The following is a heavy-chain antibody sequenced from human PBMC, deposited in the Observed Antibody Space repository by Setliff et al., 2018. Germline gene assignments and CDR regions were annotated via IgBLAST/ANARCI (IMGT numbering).Heavy chain of an antibody. Sequence: SLRLSCASSGFTFGGSAMHWVRQAPGKGLEWVAFIWFDGSNKYYAASVTGRFTISRDNSRDTLYLQMNNLRVEDTAVYYCVRDPPGSGFAFESWGRGTLVTVSS. CDR3: VRDPPGSGFAFES. CDR1: GFTFGGSA. CDR2: IWFDGSNK. D-gene: IGHD6-19*01. J-gene: IGHJ4*02. V-gene: IGHV3-33*01.